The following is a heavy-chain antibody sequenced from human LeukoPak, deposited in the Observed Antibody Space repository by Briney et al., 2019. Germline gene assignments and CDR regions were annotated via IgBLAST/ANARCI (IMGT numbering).Heavy chain of an antibody. V-gene: IGHV3-21*01. D-gene: IGHD2-21*02. CDR3: AKHIVVVTGAVDY. CDR1: GFAFSSYS. CDR2: ISSSSSYI. Sequence: GGSLRLSCAASGFAFSSYSMNWVRQAPGKGLEWVSSISSSSSYIYYADSVKGRFTISRDNAKNSLYLQMNSLRAEDTAVYYCAKHIVVVTGAVDYWGQGTLVTVSS. J-gene: IGHJ4*02.